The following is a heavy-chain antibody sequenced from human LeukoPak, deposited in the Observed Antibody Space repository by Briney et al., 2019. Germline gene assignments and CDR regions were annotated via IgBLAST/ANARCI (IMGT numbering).Heavy chain of an antibody. V-gene: IGHV3-7*01. CDR2: IKEDGSEK. CDR1: GFTFNSYW. CDR3: ARERSKWLLYFDY. J-gene: IGHJ4*02. D-gene: IGHD5-18*01. Sequence: GGSLRLSCAASGFTFNSYWMSWVRQAPGKGLEWVANIKEDGSEKYYVDSVKGRFTISRDNAKNSLYLQMNSLRAEDTAVYYCARERSKWLLYFDYWGQGTLVTVSS.